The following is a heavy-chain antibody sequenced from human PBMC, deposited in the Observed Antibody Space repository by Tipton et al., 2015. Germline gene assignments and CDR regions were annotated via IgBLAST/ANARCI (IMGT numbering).Heavy chain of an antibody. CDR3: ARASFRGFHDSSGFSDWFDP. D-gene: IGHD3-22*01. CDR1: AYSISSDYY. J-gene: IGHJ5*02. Sequence: TLSLTCAVSAYSISSDYYWGWIRQPPGKGLEWIGSISHSGNTYYNPSLKSRVTMSRDTSKSQFSLKLTSVTAADTAVYYCARASFRGFHDSSGFSDWFDPWGQGTPVTVSS. V-gene: IGHV4-38-2*01. CDR2: ISHSGNT.